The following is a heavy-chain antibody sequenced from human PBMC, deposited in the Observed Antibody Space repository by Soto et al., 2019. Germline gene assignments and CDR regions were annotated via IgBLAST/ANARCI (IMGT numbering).Heavy chain of an antibody. Sequence: SETLSLTCTVSGGAISSGDYYWSWIRQPPGNGLEWIGYIYYSGSTYYNPSLKSRVTISVDTSKNQFSLKLSSVTAADTAVYYCGSDVVRITMVRAVIGYYYSCMDVWGQGTTVTVSS. D-gene: IGHD3-10*01. CDR1: GGAISSGDYY. CDR3: GSDVVRITMVRAVIGYYYSCMDV. CDR2: IYYSGST. J-gene: IGHJ6*02. V-gene: IGHV4-30-4*01.